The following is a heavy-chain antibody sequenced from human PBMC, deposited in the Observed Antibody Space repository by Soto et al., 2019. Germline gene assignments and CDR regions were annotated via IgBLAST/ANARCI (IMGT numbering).Heavy chain of an antibody. J-gene: IGHJ6*02. V-gene: IGHV3-30*03. CDR2: ITYDGSNQ. D-gene: IGHD1-1*01. Sequence: QVQLVESGGGVVQPGTSLRLSCAASGFTFSKYGMHWVRQAPGRGLEWVALITYDGSNQYYADSVKGRFTSSRDNSKNTLYLQMNSLRPEDTAVYFCTRKNWNDVNGFSMDVWGQGTTVSVSS. CDR1: GFTFSKYG. CDR3: TRKNWNDVNGFSMDV.